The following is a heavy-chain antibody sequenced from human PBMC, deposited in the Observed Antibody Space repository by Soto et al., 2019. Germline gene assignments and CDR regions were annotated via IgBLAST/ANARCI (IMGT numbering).Heavy chain of an antibody. V-gene: IGHV1-46*01. D-gene: IGHD3-3*01. CDR1: GYTFTSYY. CDR3: ARISFLFLGAGYYNYMHF. CDR2: INPSGGST. J-gene: IGHJ6*03. Sequence: ASVKVSCKASGYTFTSYYMHWVRQAPGQGLEWMGIINPSGGSTSYAQKFQGRVTMTRNTSISTAYMELSSLRSEDTAVYYCARISFLFLGAGYYNYMHFPGRGTTVTVS.